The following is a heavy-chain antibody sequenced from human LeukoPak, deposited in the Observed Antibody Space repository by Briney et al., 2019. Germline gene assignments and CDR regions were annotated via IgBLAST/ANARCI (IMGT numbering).Heavy chain of an antibody. V-gene: IGHV3-66*02. CDR1: GFTVSSNY. CDR3: ARDKGTSYLSSFDY. CDR2: IYSGGST. D-gene: IGHD6-6*01. Sequence: GGSLRLSCAASGFTVSSNYMTWVRQAPGKGLEWVSVIYSGGSTYYTDSVKGRFTISRDNSKNTLYLQMNSLRAADTAVYYCARDKGTSYLSSFDYWGQGTLVTVSS. J-gene: IGHJ4*02.